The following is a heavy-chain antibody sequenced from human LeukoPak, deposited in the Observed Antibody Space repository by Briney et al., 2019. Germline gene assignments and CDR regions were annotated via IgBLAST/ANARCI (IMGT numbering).Heavy chain of an antibody. Sequence: GESLKISCKGSGYSFTSYWIGWVRQMPGKGLEWMGIIYPGDSDTRYSPSFQGQVTISADKSISTAYLQWSSLKASDTAMYYCARPRGYCSRTSCSLWWFDPWGQGTLVTVSS. J-gene: IGHJ5*02. CDR3: ARPRGYCSRTSCSLWWFDP. CDR2: IYPGDSDT. V-gene: IGHV5-51*01. D-gene: IGHD2-2*01. CDR1: GYSFTSYW.